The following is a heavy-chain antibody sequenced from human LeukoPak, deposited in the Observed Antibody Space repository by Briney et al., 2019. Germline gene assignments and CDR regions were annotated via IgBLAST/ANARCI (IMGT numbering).Heavy chain of an antibody. Sequence: ASVKVSCTASGYTLTDYYMHWVRQAPGQGLEWMGRINPNSGGTNYAQKFQGRVTMTKDTSISTVYMELSRLRSDDTAVYYCARVGYYESSGYYEYWGQGTLVTVSS. CDR3: ARVGYYESSGYYEY. CDR2: INPNSGGT. CDR1: GYTLTDYY. V-gene: IGHV1-2*06. D-gene: IGHD3-22*01. J-gene: IGHJ4*02.